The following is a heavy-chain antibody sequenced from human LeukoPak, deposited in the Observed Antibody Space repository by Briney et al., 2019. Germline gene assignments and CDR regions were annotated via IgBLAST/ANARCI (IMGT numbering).Heavy chain of an antibody. V-gene: IGHV3-48*04. CDR2: ISGDSGTI. CDR1: GFTFSDYS. CDR3: ARETDIVVVPAAIVFDY. D-gene: IGHD2-2*02. Sequence: PGGSLRLSCAASGFTFSDYSMNWVRQSPGKGPEWISYISGDSGTIYYADSVKGRFTIARDNAENSLNLQLNSLRAEDTAVYYCARETDIVVVPAAIVFDYWGQGTLVTVSS. J-gene: IGHJ4*02.